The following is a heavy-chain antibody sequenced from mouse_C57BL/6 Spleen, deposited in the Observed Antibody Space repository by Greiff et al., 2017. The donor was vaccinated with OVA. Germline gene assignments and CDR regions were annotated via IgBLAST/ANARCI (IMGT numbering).Heavy chain of an antibody. CDR2: IYPGSGST. CDR3: ARGGITRGYYAMDY. CDR1: GYTFTSYW. J-gene: IGHJ4*01. V-gene: IGHV1-55*01. Sequence: QVQLQQSGAELVKPGASVKMSCKASGYTFTSYWITWVKQRPGQGLEWIGDIYPGSGSTNYNEKFKSKATLTVDTSSSTAYMQLSSLTSEDSAVYYCARGGITRGYYAMDYWGQGTSVTVSS.